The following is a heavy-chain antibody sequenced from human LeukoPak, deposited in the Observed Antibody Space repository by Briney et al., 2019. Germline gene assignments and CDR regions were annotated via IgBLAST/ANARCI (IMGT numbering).Heavy chain of an antibody. CDR1: GYTLTELS. Sequence: GASVKVSCKASGYTLTELSMHWVRQAPGKGLEWMGGFDPEDGETIYAQKFQGRVTMTEDTSTDTAYMELSSLRSEDTAVYYCATAVLTTVTFDYWGQGTLVTVSS. CDR3: ATAVLTTVTFDY. D-gene: IGHD4-17*01. J-gene: IGHJ4*02. CDR2: FDPEDGET. V-gene: IGHV1-24*01.